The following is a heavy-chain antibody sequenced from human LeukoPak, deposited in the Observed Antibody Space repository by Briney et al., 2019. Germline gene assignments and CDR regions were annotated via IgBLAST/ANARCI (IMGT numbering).Heavy chain of an antibody. CDR1: EFTVSNNY. CDR3: ASPGYCTGRSCYSGYFQH. Sequence: PGGSLRLSCAASEFTVSNNYMNWVRQAPGKGLEWVSVVYYDGHTSYADSVKGRFTISRDSSKNTLYLEMNSLRVEDTAVYYCASPGYCTGRSCYSGYFQHWGQGTLVTVSS. V-gene: IGHV3-53*01. D-gene: IGHD2-15*01. J-gene: IGHJ1*01. CDR2: VYYDGHT.